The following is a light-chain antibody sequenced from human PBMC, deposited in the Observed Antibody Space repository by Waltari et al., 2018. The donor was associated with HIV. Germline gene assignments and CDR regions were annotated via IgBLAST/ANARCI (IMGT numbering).Light chain of an antibody. CDR2: GGN. Sequence: SSELTQDPIVSVALGQTIKITCKGDSLRSFFANWYQHRPGQAPVLVVYGGNRRPSGIPDRFSASNSGNTSSLIISKSEAGDEADYFCHSRDTNGERYVFGGGTRVNVL. V-gene: IGLV3-19*01. J-gene: IGLJ1*01. CDR1: SLRSFF. CDR3: HSRDTNGERYV.